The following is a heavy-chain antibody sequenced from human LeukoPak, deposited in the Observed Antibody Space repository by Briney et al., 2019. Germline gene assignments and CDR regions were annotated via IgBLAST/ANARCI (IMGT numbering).Heavy chain of an antibody. CDR1: GFIFEDYT. V-gene: IGHV3-43*01. CDR3: AKDLTYESSGSVIDT. CDR2: VNWHGTT. D-gene: IGHD3-22*01. Sequence: GGSLRLSCAASGFIFEDYTMHWVRQVPGKTLEWVSLVNWHGTTYYADSLKGRFIISRDNSKNSLYLQMDSLRTEDTAFYYCAKDLTYESSGSVIDTWGLGTLVTVSS. J-gene: IGHJ5*02.